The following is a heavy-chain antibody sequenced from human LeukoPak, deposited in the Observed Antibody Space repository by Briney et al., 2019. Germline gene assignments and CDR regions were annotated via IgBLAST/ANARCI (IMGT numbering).Heavy chain of an antibody. Sequence: SETQSLTCAVYGGSFSGYYWSWIRQPPGKGLEWIGEINHSGSTNYNPSLKSRVTISVDTSKNQFSLKLSSVTAADTAVYYCARASASYTMVQGVIITTYYFDYWGQGTLVTVSS. CDR2: INHSGST. V-gene: IGHV4-34*01. CDR1: GGSFSGYY. D-gene: IGHD3-10*01. J-gene: IGHJ4*02. CDR3: ARASASYTMVQGVIITTYYFDY.